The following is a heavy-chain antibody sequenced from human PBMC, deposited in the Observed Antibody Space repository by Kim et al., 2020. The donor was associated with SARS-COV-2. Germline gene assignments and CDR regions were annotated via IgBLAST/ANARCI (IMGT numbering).Heavy chain of an antibody. CDR3: ARDLITGTTYNDY. D-gene: IGHD1-20*01. CDR2: ISSSGSTI. J-gene: IGHJ4*02. V-gene: IGHV3-11*01. CDR1: GFTFSDYY. Sequence: GGSLRLSCAASGFTFSDYYMSWIRQAPGKGLEWVSYISSSGSTIYYADSVKGRFTISRDNAKNSLYLQMNSLRAEDTAVYYCARDLITGTTYNDYWGQGTLVTVSS.